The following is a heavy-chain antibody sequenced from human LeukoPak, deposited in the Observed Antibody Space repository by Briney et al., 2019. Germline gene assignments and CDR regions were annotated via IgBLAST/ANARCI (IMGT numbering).Heavy chain of an antibody. J-gene: IGHJ4*02. D-gene: IGHD6-13*01. CDR3: ARQPGIAAAAVGYFDY. V-gene: IGHV4-59*08. CDR2: IYYSGST. CDR1: GGSISSYY. Sequence: SETLSLTCTVSGGSISSYYRSWIRQPPGKGLEWIGYIYYSGSTNYNPSLKSRVTISVDTSKNQFSLKLSSVTAADTAVYYCARQPGIAAAAVGYFDYWGQGTLVTVSS.